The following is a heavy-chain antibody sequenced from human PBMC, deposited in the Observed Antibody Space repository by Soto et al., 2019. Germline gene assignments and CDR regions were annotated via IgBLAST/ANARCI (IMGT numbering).Heavy chain of an antibody. Sequence: ASVKVSCKASGYTFTGYYMHWVRQAPGQGLEWMGIINPSGGSTSYAQKFQGRVTMTRDTSTSTVYMELSSLRSEDTAVYYCARDSGYSSGWSTSYYYYYGMDVWGQGTTVTVSS. CDR1: GYTFTGYY. V-gene: IGHV1-46*03. CDR2: INPSGGST. D-gene: IGHD6-19*01. J-gene: IGHJ6*02. CDR3: ARDSGYSSGWSTSYYYYYGMDV.